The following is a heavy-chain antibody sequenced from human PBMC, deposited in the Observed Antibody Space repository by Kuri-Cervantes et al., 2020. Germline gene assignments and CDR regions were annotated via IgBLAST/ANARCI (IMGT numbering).Heavy chain of an antibody. D-gene: IGHD2-21*01. CDR1: GFTVSGHE. Sequence: GESLKISCAGSGFTVSGHEMSWVRQAPGKGLEWVSSIGGGSTNYADSTKGRFTISRDNAKNSLYLQMNSLRAEDTAVYYCARGAVFRLYYYYYYMDVWGKGTTVTVSS. CDR3: ARGAVFRLYYYYYYMDV. J-gene: IGHJ6*03. CDR2: IGGGST. V-gene: IGHV3-38-3*01.